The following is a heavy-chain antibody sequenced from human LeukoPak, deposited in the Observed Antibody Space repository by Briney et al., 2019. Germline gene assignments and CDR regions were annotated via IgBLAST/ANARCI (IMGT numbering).Heavy chain of an antibody. CDR3: ARDPGISGKFDY. Sequence: QPGRSLRLSCAASGFTFSSYGIQWVRQAPGKGLEWVTVISYDGSNKYYADSVKGRFTISRDNSKNTVYLQMNSLRAEDTAVYYCARDPGISGKFDYWGQGTLVTVSS. V-gene: IGHV3-30*03. J-gene: IGHJ4*02. D-gene: IGHD1-26*01. CDR2: ISYDGSNK. CDR1: GFTFSSYG.